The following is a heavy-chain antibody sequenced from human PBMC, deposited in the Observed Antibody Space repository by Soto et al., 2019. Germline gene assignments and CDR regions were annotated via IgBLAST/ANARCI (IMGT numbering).Heavy chain of an antibody. V-gene: IGHV4-39*01. Sequence: QVQLQESGPGLVWPSETLSLTCTVSGGSISSNIYYWGWIRQPPGKGLGGIGSIYYTGNTFYNPSLKSRVTLSVDTSENQFSLRLSSVTAADTAVYYCARHSHEDHGDPNWFDPWGQGTLVTVSS. CDR1: GGSISSNIYY. D-gene: IGHD4-17*01. J-gene: IGHJ5*02. CDR2: IYYTGNT. CDR3: ARHSHEDHGDPNWFDP.